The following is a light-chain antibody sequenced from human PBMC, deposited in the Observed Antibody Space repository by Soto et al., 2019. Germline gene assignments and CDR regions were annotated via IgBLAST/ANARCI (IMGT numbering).Light chain of an antibody. CDR3: SSYTSSGAVV. J-gene: IGLJ2*01. CDR1: NSDVGKYNA. Sequence: QSALTQPASVSGSPGQSITISCTGTNSDVGKYNAVSWYQQHPGKAPKFIIYEVNKRPSGVSDRFSGSKSDYTASLTLSGLQAEDEADYYCSSYTSSGAVVFGGGTKLTVL. V-gene: IGLV2-23*02. CDR2: EVN.